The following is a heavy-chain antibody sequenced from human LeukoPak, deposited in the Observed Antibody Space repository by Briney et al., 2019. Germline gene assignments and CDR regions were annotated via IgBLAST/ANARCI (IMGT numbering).Heavy chain of an antibody. CDR3: ASIPYCSGGSCYSFPYYYYGMDV. J-gene: IGHJ6*02. V-gene: IGHV3-21*01. CDR1: GFTFSSYS. D-gene: IGHD2-15*01. CDR2: ISSSSSYI. Sequence: GGSLRLSCAASGFTFSSYSMNWVRQAPGKGLEWVSSISSSSSYIYYADSVKGRFTISRDNAKNSPYLQMNSLRAEDTAVYYCASIPYCSGGSCYSFPYYYYGMDVWGQGTTVTVSS.